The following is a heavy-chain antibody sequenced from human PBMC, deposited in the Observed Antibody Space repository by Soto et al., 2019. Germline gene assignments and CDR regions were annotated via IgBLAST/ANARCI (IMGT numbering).Heavy chain of an antibody. D-gene: IGHD1-7*01. J-gene: IGHJ6*02. CDR3: ARNIIAVTGTNYYYGMDV. CDR1: GGTFSSYA. Sequence: ASVKVSCKASGGTFSSYAISWVRQAPGQGLEWMGGIIPIFGTANYAQKFQGRVTITADESTSTAYMELSSLRSEDTAVYYCARNIIAVTGTNYYYGMDVWGQGTTVTVSS. V-gene: IGHV1-69*13. CDR2: IIPIFGTA.